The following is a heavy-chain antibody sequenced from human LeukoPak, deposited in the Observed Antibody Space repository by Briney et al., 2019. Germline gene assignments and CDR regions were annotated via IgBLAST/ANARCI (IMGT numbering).Heavy chain of an antibody. D-gene: IGHD2/OR15-2a*01. Sequence: SVKVSCKVSGYTLTELSMHWVRQAPGKGLEWMGGFDPEDGETIYAQKFQGRVTMTEDTSADTAYMELSSLRSEDTAVYYCATASGYPFSNYFDYWGQGTLVTVSS. CDR2: FDPEDGET. V-gene: IGHV1-24*01. J-gene: IGHJ4*02. CDR3: ATASGYPFSNYFDY. CDR1: GYTLTELS.